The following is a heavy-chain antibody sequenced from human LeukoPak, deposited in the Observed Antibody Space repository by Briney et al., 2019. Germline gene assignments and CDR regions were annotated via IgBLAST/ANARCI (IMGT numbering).Heavy chain of an antibody. Sequence: ASVKVSCKASGYTFTSYAMNRVRQAPGQGLEWMGWINTNTGNPTYAQGFTGRFVFSLDTSVSTAYLQISSLKAEDTAVYYCARDLTRLRIAAAGTVLFDPWGQGTLVTVSS. D-gene: IGHD6-13*01. J-gene: IGHJ5*02. V-gene: IGHV7-4-1*02. CDR2: INTNTGNP. CDR3: ARDLTRLRIAAAGTVLFDP. CDR1: GYTFTSYA.